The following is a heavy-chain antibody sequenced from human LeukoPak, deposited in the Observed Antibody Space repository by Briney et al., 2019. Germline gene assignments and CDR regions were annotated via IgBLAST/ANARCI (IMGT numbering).Heavy chain of an antibody. CDR2: IWYDGSNK. D-gene: IGHD3-22*01. V-gene: IGHV3-33*01. CDR3: ASLDSSGPVDY. Sequence: GGSLRLSCAASGFTFSSCGMHWVRQAPGKGLEWVAVIWYDGSNKYYADSVKGRFTISRDNSKNTLYLQMNSLRAEDTAVYYCASLDSSGPVDYWGQGTLVTVSS. CDR1: GFTFSSCG. J-gene: IGHJ4*02.